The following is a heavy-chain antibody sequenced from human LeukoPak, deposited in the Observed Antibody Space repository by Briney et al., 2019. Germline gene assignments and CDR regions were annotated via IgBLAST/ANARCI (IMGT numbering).Heavy chain of an antibody. D-gene: IGHD3-10*01. Sequence: ASVKVSCKASGYTFTSYGISWVRQAPGQGLEWMGWISAYNGNTNYAQKLQGRVTMTTDTSTSTAYMELRSLRSEDTAVYYCARGHRRTYYYGSAPPAAEYFQHWGQGTLVTVSS. CDR1: GYTFTSYG. J-gene: IGHJ1*01. CDR3: ARGHRRTYYYGSAPPAAEYFQH. V-gene: IGHV1-18*01. CDR2: ISAYNGNT.